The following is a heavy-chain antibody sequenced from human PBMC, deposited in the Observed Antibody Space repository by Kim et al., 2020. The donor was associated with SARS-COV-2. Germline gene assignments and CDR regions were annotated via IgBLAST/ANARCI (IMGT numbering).Heavy chain of an antibody. D-gene: IGHD1-1*01. CDR1: GFNVSSNS. V-gene: IGHV3-53*01. CDR2: INSGGST. CDR3: ARGLIGNDYATLDY. J-gene: IGHJ4*02. Sequence: SGFNVSSNSMAWVRQAPGKGLAWVSVINSGGSTYYADSVRGRFTISRDNSKNTLSLQMDSLRGDDTAVYYCARGLIGNDYATLDYWGQGTLAT.